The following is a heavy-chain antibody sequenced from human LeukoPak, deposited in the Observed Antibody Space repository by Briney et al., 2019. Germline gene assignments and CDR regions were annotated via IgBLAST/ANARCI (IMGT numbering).Heavy chain of an antibody. J-gene: IGHJ4*02. D-gene: IGHD6-19*01. CDR1: GFTFSSYG. CDR2: ISGSGGST. Sequence: GGSLRLSCAASGFTFSSYGMSWVRQAPGKGLEWVSAISGSGGSTYYADSVKGRFTISRDNSKNTLYLQMNSLRAEDTAVYYCAKDYTVAGVFGYWGQGTLVTVSS. CDR3: AKDYTVAGVFGY. V-gene: IGHV3-23*01.